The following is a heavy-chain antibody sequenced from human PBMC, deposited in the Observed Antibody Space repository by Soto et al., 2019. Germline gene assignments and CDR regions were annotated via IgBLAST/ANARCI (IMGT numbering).Heavy chain of an antibody. Sequence: EVQLVESGGGLVQPGGSLRLSCAASGFTFSSYEMNWVRQAPGKGLEWISYISSGGDTIYYAYSVRGRFTISRDNAENSLYLQMNSLRADDTAVYYCAREDRNWAGDCNSYWGQGTLVTVSS. J-gene: IGHJ4*02. CDR2: ISSGGDTI. CDR1: GFTFSSYE. D-gene: IGHD2-21*02. V-gene: IGHV3-48*03. CDR3: AREDRNWAGDCNSY.